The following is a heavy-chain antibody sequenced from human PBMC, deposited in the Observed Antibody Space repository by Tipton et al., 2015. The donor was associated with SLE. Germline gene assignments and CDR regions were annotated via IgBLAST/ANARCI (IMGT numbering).Heavy chain of an antibody. CDR3: ARFGGNSDY. D-gene: IGHD4-23*01. V-gene: IGHV4-59*11. J-gene: IGHJ4*02. CDR2: IYNSGTT. Sequence: TLSLTCTVSGGSISGHFWSWIRQPPGKGLEWIGIIYNSGTTNYNPSLRSRVTISVDTSKNQFSLRLRSVTAADTAVYYCARFGGNSDYWGQGTLVTVSS. CDR1: GGSISGHF.